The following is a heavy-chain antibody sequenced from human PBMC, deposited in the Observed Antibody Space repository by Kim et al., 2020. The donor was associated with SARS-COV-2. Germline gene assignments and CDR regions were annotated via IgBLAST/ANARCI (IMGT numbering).Heavy chain of an antibody. V-gene: IGHV4-34*01. CDR2: INHSGST. J-gene: IGHJ5*02. CDR3: AEGKPVYYDYVWGSYRYRNWFDP. CDR1: GGSFSGYY. D-gene: IGHD3-16*02. Sequence: SETLSLTCAVYGGSFSGYYWSWIRQPPGKGLEWIGEINHSGSTNYNPSLKSRVTISVDTSKNQFSLKLSSVTAADTAVYYCAEGKPVYYDYVWGSYRYRNWFDPWGQGALVTVSS.